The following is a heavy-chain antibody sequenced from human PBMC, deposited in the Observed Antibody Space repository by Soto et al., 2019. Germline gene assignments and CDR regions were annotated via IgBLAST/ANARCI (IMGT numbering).Heavy chain of an antibody. CDR2: IYYSGST. Sequence: SETLTLTCTVSGGSISSGGYYWSWIRQHPGKGLEWIGYIYYSGSTYYNPSLKSRVTISVDTSKNQFSLKLSSVTAADTAVYYCATYYYDSSGYFDAFDIWGQGTMVTVSS. V-gene: IGHV4-31*03. CDR3: ATYYYDSSGYFDAFDI. D-gene: IGHD3-22*01. CDR1: GGSISSGGYY. J-gene: IGHJ3*02.